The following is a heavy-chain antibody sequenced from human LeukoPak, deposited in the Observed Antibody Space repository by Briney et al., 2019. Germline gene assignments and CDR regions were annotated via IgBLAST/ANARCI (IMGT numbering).Heavy chain of an antibody. D-gene: IGHD3-10*01. V-gene: IGHV3-74*01. J-gene: IGHJ6*02. Sequence: GGSLRLSCAASGFTFSSYWMHWVRQAPGKGLVWVSRINSDGSSTTYADSMKGRFTISRDNAKNTLYLQMNSLRAEDTAVYFCARDYGRSRDYGMDVWGQGTTVTVSS. CDR2: INSDGSST. CDR3: ARDYGRSRDYGMDV. CDR1: GFTFSSYW.